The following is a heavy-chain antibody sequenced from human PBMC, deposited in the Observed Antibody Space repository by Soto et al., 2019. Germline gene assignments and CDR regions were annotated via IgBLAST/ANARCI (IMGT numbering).Heavy chain of an antibody. CDR3: ARARSTVTTPANWFDP. V-gene: IGHV4-31*03. J-gene: IGHJ5*02. D-gene: IGHD4-17*01. CDR2: IYYSGST. Sequence: PSATLSLTCTVSGGSISSGGYYWSWIRQHPGKGLEWIGYIYYSGSTYYNPSLKSRVTISVDTSKNQFSLKLSSVTAADTAVYYCARARSTVTTPANWFDPWGQGTLVTVSS. CDR1: GGSISSGGYY.